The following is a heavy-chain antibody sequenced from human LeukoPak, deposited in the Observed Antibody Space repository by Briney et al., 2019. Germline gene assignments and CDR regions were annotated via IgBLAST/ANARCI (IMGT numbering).Heavy chain of an antibody. CDR2: IYYSGST. D-gene: IGHD3-10*01. J-gene: IGHJ4*02. Sequence: KPSETLSLTCTVSGGSISSYYWSWIRQPPGKGPEWIGYIYYSGSTNYNPSLKSRVTISVDTSKNQFSLKLSSVTAADTAVYYCARVLPLLWFGELLPTGGFDYWGQGTLVTVSS. CDR3: ARVLPLLWFGELLPTGGFDY. CDR1: GGSISSYY. V-gene: IGHV4-59*01.